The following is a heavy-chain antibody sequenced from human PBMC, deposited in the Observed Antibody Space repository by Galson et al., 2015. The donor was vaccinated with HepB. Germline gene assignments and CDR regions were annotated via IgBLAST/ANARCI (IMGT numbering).Heavy chain of an antibody. Sequence: SLRLSHAASGFTFVQYSVIWFRQAPPKEVEWVGCIKSITYGGTTNYAASVKGRFTISGDNSKSIAYLKMNSLTTEDTAVYYCTRRMSTPPFDYWGQGTLVTVSS. CDR2: IKSITYGGTT. V-gene: IGHV3-49*03. D-gene: IGHD5/OR15-5a*01. CDR3: TRRMSTPPFDY. J-gene: IGHJ4*02. CDR1: GFTFVQYS.